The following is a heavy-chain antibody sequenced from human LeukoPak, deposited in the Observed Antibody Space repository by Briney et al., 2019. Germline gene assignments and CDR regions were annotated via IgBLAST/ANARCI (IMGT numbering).Heavy chain of an antibody. CDR2: ISYDGSNE. J-gene: IGHJ4*02. CDR3: ARNIAAAGPYYFDS. V-gene: IGHV3-30-3*01. Sequence: GGSLRLSCAASGFTFSRYAMHWVRQAPGKGLEWVAVISYDGSNEYYADSVKGRFTISRDNSKNTLYLQMNSLRAEDTAVYYCARNIAAAGPYYFDSWGQGTLVTVSS. CDR1: GFTFSRYA. D-gene: IGHD6-13*01.